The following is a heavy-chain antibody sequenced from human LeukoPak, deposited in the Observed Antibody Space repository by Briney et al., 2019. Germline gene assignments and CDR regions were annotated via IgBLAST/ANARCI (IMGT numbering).Heavy chain of an antibody. CDR1: GFTFSSYG. CDR2: IWYDGSNK. V-gene: IGHV3-33*01. J-gene: IGHJ6*02. CDR3: ARDGWRHCSSTSCYDYYGMDV. D-gene: IGHD2-2*01. Sequence: PGRSLRLSCAASGFTFSSYGMHWVRQAPGKGLEWVAVIWYDGSNKYYADSAKGRFTISRDNSKNTLYLQMNSLRAEDTAVYYCARDGWRHCSSTSCYDYYGMDVWGQGTTVTVSS.